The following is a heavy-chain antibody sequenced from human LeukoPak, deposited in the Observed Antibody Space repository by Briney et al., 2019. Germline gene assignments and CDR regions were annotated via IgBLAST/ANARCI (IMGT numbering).Heavy chain of an antibody. D-gene: IGHD6-13*01. CDR2: ISTYNGNT. J-gene: IGHJ5*02. CDR1: GYTFTSDG. V-gene: IGHV1-18*01. Sequence: GASVKVSCKTSGYTFTSDGITWVRQAPGQGLEGMGWISTYNGNTYYAQKFQGRATMTTDTSTRTGYMELRNLKSDDTAVCYCAREAAAAGVFWFDPWGQGTLVTVSS. CDR3: AREAAAAGVFWFDP.